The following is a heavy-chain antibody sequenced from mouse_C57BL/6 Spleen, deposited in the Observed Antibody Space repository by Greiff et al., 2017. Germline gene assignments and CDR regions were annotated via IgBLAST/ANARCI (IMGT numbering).Heavy chain of an antibody. Sequence: QVQLQQSGAELARPGASVKLSCKASGYTFTSYGISWVKQRTGQGLEWIGEIYPRSGNTYYNEKFKGKATLTADKSSSTAYMELRSLTSEDSAVYFCARGAEAWFAYWGQGTLVTVSA. CDR1: GYTFTSYG. CDR2: IYPRSGNT. CDR3: ARGAEAWFAY. J-gene: IGHJ3*01. V-gene: IGHV1-81*01.